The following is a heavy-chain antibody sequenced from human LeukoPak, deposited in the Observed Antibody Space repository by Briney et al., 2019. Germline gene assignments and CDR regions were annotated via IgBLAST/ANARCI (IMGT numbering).Heavy chain of an antibody. D-gene: IGHD5-18*01. CDR3: ARGGYSYGSLYYYMDV. CDR2: INHSGST. J-gene: IGHJ6*03. CDR1: GGSFSGYY. V-gene: IGHV4-34*01. Sequence: PSETLSLTCAVYGGSFSGYYWSWIRQPPGKGLEWIGEINHSGSTNYNPSLKGRVTISVDTSKNQFSLKLSSVTAADTAVYYCARGGYSYGSLYYYMDVWGKGTTVTVSS.